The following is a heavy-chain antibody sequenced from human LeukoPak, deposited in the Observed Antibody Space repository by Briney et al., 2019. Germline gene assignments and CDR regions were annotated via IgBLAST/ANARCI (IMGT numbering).Heavy chain of an antibody. CDR3: AKDWGSSPLDC. V-gene: IGHV3-30*18. D-gene: IGHD3-16*01. CDR2: ISYDGSNK. CDR1: GFTFSSYG. J-gene: IGHJ4*02. Sequence: GRSLRLSCAASGFTFSSYGMHWVRQAPGKGLEWVAVISYDGSNKYYADSVKGRFTISRDNSKNTLYLQMNSLRAEDTAVYYCAKDWGSSPLDCWGQGTLVTVSS.